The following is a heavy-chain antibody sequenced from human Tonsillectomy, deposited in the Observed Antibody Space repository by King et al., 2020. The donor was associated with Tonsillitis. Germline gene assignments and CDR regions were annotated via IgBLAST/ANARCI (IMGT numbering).Heavy chain of an antibody. V-gene: IGHV4-4*02. D-gene: IGHD6-13*01. CDR2: LSRNGHT. CDR1: WDSIRTRTW. CDR3: ARRGSSWKFDD. Sequence: VQLQESGPVLLKPSVPLSLHCAVSWDSIRTRTWWPWVRPPPGPGLALIGALSRNGHTTYTPSLQSRGPISGDKSKKQFSLMLNSVTAAATAGDYCARRGSSWKFDDGGQGTLVTVAS. J-gene: IGHJ4*02.